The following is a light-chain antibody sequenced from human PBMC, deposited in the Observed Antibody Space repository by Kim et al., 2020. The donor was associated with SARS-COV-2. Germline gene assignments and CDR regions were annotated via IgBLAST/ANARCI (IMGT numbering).Light chain of an antibody. Sequence: IQMTQSPSSLSASVGDRVTITCRASQSIGTWLAWYQQKPGKAPRLLIYEASNLDSGVPSRFSGSGSGTEFTLTISSLQTDDFATYYCQQYNRSPGLTFGGGTKVDIK. V-gene: IGKV1-5*03. CDR2: EAS. CDR1: QSIGTW. J-gene: IGKJ4*01. CDR3: QQYNRSPGLT.